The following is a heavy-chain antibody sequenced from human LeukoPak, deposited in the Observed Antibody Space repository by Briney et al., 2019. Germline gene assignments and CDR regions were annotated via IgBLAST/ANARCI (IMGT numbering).Heavy chain of an antibody. D-gene: IGHD6-19*01. J-gene: IGHJ4*02. CDR1: GYTFSRYI. V-gene: IGHV1-18*01. Sequence: ASVKVSCKASGYTFSRYIVIWLRQAPGQGLTWMGWISAYNGNTNYAQKLQGRVTMTTDTSTSTAYMELRSLRSDDTAVYYCARDYPPGIAVAAPFPLDYWGQGTLVTVSS. CDR3: ARDYPPGIAVAAPFPLDY. CDR2: ISAYNGNT.